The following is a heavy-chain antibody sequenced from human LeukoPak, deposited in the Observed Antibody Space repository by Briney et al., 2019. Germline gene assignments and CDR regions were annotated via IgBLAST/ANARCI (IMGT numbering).Heavy chain of an antibody. CDR1: GGSISSYY. Sequence: SETLSLTCTVSGGSISSYYWSWIRQPAGKGLEWIGRIYTSGSTNYNPSLKSRVTMSVDTSKNQFSLKLSSVTAADTAVYYCARTTGTTSYYYYYYMDVWGKGTTVTVSS. J-gene: IGHJ6*03. D-gene: IGHD1-1*01. CDR2: IYTSGST. CDR3: ARTTGTTSYYYYYYMDV. V-gene: IGHV4-4*07.